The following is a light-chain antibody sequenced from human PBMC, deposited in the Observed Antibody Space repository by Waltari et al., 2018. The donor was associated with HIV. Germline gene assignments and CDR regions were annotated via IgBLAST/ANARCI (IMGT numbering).Light chain of an antibody. V-gene: IGLV4-69*01. CDR2: INSDGSH. J-gene: IGLJ3*02. CDR3: QTWGTGIWV. CDR1: SGHSNYA. Sequence: QLVVTQSPSASASLGASVKLTCTLSSGHSNYAIAWHQQQPEKGPRYLMKINSDGSHDKGDGIPDRVSGSSSGAERYLSISSLQSEDEADYYCQTWGTGIWVFGGGTKLTVL.